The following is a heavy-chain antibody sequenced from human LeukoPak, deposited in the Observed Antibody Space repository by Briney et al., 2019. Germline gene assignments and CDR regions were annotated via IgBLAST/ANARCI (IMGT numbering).Heavy chain of an antibody. V-gene: IGHV3-21*01. D-gene: IGHD3-22*01. CDR1: EFTFSTYS. CDR2: ISSSSTYI. CDR3: ARSYYDSSGYSTFDY. J-gene: IGHJ4*02. Sequence: GGSLRLSSAASEFTFSTYSMSWVRQAPGKGLEWVSSISSSSTYIYYADSVKGRFTISRDNAKNSLYLQMNSLRAEDTAVYYCARSYYDSSGYSTFDYWGQGTLVTVSS.